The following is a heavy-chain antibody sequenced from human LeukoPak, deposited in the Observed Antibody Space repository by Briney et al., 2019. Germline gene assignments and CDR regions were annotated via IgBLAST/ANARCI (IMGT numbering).Heavy chain of an antibody. CDR1: GLTFSTCT. Sequence: GGSLRLSCATSGLTFSTCTMSWVRQTPGQGLQWVSTISGSGGSTDYADSVKGRFTISRDNSKNTLFLQMNSLRAEDTALYYCAVWPKDSGSYYRHWGQGTLVTVSS. V-gene: IGHV3-23*01. D-gene: IGHD1-26*01. CDR3: AVWPKDSGSYYRH. CDR2: ISGSGGST. J-gene: IGHJ4*02.